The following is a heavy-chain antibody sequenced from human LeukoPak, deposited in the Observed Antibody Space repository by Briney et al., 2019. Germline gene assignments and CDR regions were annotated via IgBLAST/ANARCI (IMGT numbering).Heavy chain of an antibody. CDR2: VYYSGST. CDR1: GGFLTAYY. J-gene: IGHJ4*02. CDR3: ASNTGTVFDY. V-gene: IGHV4-59*01. Sequence: SETLSLTCTVSGGFLTAYYWRWIRQPPGKGLEWIGYVYYSGSTEYNPSLRSRVTISLEMSQHQFSLNLTSVTAADTAVYYCASNTGTVFDYWGQGALVTVSS. D-gene: IGHD7-27*01.